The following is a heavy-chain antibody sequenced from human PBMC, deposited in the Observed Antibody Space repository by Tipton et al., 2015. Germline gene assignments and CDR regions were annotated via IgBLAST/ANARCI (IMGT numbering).Heavy chain of an antibody. V-gene: IGHV3-21*04. J-gene: IGHJ6*02. CDR2: ISGSSSRT. D-gene: IGHD5-24*01. CDR1: EFDLTSYG. CDR3: ARDRTIQMSHYYNYGMDV. Sequence: SLRLSCVASEFDLTSYGMNWVRQVPGKGLEWVSAISGSSSRTYYADSVRGRFTISRDNAKNSLYLQMNSLRAEDTAVYYCARDRTIQMSHYYNYGMDVWGQGTTVTVSS.